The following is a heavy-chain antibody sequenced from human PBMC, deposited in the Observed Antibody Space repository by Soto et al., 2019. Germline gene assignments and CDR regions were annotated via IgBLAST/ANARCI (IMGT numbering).Heavy chain of an antibody. Sequence: SETLSLTCIVSGAPISGFYWSWIRKSAGKGLEWIGRIYATGTTDYNPSLKSRVMMSVDTSKKQFSLKLRSVTAADTAVYYCVRDGTKTLRDWFDPWGQGISVTVSS. CDR1: GAPISGFY. J-gene: IGHJ5*02. CDR3: VRDGTKTLRDWFDP. V-gene: IGHV4-4*07. CDR2: IYATGTT. D-gene: IGHD1-1*01.